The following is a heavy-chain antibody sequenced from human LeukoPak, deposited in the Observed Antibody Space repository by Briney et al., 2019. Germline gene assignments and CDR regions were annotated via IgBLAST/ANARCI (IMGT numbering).Heavy chain of an antibody. CDR3: ARRVPNYFYGMDV. CDR1: GGSISSYY. D-gene: IGHD6-6*01. J-gene: IGHJ6*02. Sequence: SETLSLTCTVSGGSISSYYWSWIRQPPGKGLEWIGYIYYSGSTNYNPSLKSRVTISVDTSKNQFSLKPSSVTAADTAVYYFARRVPNYFYGMDVWGQGTTVTVSS. V-gene: IGHV4-59*08. CDR2: IYYSGST.